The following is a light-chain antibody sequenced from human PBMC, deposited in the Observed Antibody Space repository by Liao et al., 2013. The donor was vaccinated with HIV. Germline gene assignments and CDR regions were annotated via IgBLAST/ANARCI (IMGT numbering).Light chain of an antibody. V-gene: IGLV3-25*03. CDR2: KDS. CDR3: QSADSSGTYVV. CDR1: ALPKQY. Sequence: SYELTQPPSVSVSPGQTARITCSGDALPKQYAYWYQQKPGQAPVVVIYKDSERRSGIPERFSGSSSGTTVTLTISGVQAEDEADYYCQSADSSGTYVVFGGGTKLTVL. J-gene: IGLJ2*01.